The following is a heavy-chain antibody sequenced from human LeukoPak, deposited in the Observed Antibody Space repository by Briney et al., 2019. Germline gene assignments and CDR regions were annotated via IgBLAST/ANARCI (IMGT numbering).Heavy chain of an antibody. Sequence: PGGSLRLSCEASGFTFSGDWMHWVRQAPGKGLVWVSRINPDGSSAYYADSVKGRFTISRDNSKNTLYLQMNSLRAEDTAVYYCAKKRGSYYPFDYWGQGTLVTVSS. CDR2: INPDGSSA. V-gene: IGHV3-74*01. J-gene: IGHJ4*02. CDR3: AKKRGSYYPFDY. D-gene: IGHD1-26*01. CDR1: GFTFSGDW.